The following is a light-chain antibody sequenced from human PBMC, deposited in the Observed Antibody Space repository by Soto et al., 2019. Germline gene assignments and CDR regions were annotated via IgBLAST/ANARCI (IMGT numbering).Light chain of an antibody. V-gene: IGKV3-11*01. J-gene: IGKJ3*01. Sequence: EIVLTQSPATLSLSPGERATLSCRASQSISSYLAWYQQKPGQAPRLLIYDASNRVTGIPARFSGSGSGTDFTLTISSLVPEDFAVYYCQQRTNWPLTFGPGTKVDVK. CDR3: QQRTNWPLT. CDR1: QSISSY. CDR2: DAS.